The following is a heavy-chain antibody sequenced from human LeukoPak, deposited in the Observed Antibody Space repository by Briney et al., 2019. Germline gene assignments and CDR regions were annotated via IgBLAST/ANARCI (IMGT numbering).Heavy chain of an antibody. V-gene: IGHV3-20*04. CDR1: GYIFDDYG. CDR2: INWNGGST. J-gene: IGHJ1*01. D-gene: IGHD5-24*01. CDR3: VRLGRDGYTYGAAY. Sequence: GGSLRPSCAGSGYIFDDYGMSWVRQAPGKGLEWVAGINWNGGSTGYAASVKGRCTISRDNAKTALYLEMNSLRVEDTAFYYCVRLGRDGYTYGAAYWGQGALVTVSS.